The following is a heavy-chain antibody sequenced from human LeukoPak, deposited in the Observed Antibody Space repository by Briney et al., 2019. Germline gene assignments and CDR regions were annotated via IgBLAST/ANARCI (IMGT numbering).Heavy chain of an antibody. Sequence: GGSLRLSCAASGFTFSSYAMHWVRQAPGKGLEWVAVISYDGSNKYYADSVKGRFTISRDNSKNTLYLQMNSLRAEDTAVYYCARAPEYYDSSGGYYYYMDVWGKGTTVTVSS. J-gene: IGHJ6*03. CDR1: GFTFSSYA. V-gene: IGHV3-30-3*01. D-gene: IGHD3-22*01. CDR2: ISYDGSNK. CDR3: ARAPEYYDSSGGYYYYMDV.